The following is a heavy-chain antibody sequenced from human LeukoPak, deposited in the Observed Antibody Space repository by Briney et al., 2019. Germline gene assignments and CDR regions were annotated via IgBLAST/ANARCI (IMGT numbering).Heavy chain of an antibody. CDR3: AKDGPYSSRGYYFDY. V-gene: IGHV3-21*01. J-gene: IGHJ4*02. Sequence: GGSLRLSCTASGFTFSSYSMNWVRQAPGKGLEWVSSISSSSSYIYYADSVKGRFTISRDNAKNSLYLQMNSLRAEDTAVYYCAKDGPYSSRGYYFDYWGQGTLVTVSS. D-gene: IGHD6-13*01. CDR1: GFTFSSYS. CDR2: ISSSSSYI.